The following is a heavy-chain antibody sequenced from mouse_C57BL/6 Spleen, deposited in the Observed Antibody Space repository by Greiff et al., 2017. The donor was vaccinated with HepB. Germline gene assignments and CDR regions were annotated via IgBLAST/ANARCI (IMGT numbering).Heavy chain of an antibody. CDR2: IDPEDGDT. CDR1: GFNIKDYY. D-gene: IGHD1-1*01. Sequence: EVKLMESGAELVRPGASVKLSCTASGFNIKDYYMHWVKQRPEQGLEWIGRIDPEDGDTEYAPKFQGKATMTADTSSNTAYLQLSSLTSEDTAVYYCTYLLLRSHWYFDVWGTGTTVTVSS. J-gene: IGHJ1*03. V-gene: IGHV14-1*01. CDR3: TYLLLRSHWYFDV.